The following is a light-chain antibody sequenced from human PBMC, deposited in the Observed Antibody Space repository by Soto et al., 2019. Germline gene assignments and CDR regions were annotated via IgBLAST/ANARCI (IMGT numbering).Light chain of an antibody. J-gene: IGKJ4*01. Sequence: DIQMTQTPSSLSASVGDRVTITCRASQGISKYLAWYQQKPGKVPNLLLYAASTLQSGVPSRFSGSGSGTDFTLTISSLQPDDDATYYGQKYNSDPLLTFGGGNQLEIK. CDR2: AAS. V-gene: IGKV1-27*01. CDR1: QGISKY. CDR3: QKYNSDPLLT.